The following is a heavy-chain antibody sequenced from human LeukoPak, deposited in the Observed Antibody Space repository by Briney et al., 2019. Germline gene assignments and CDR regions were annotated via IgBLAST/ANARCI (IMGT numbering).Heavy chain of an antibody. V-gene: IGHV4-59*06. CDR2: IYYSGST. CDR1: GGSISSYY. Sequence: SETLSLTCTVSGGSISSYYWSWIRQHPGKGLEWIGYIYYSGSTYYNPSLKSRVTISVDTSKNQFSLKLSSVTAADTAVYYCARDRESWAAAGPGYFDYWGQGTLVTVSS. CDR3: ARDRESWAAAGPGYFDY. D-gene: IGHD6-13*01. J-gene: IGHJ4*02.